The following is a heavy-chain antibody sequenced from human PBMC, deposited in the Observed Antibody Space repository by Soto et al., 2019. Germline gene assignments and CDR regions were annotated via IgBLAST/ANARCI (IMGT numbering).Heavy chain of an antibody. Sequence: ASVKVSCKASGYTFTSYVMHWVRQAPGQRLEWMGWINAGNGNTKYSQKFQGRVTITRDTSASTAYMELSSLGSEDTAVYYCARAQVVVVPASQNWFDPWGQGTLVTVSS. CDR3: ARAQVVVVPASQNWFDP. J-gene: IGHJ5*02. D-gene: IGHD2-2*01. CDR1: GYTFTSYV. CDR2: INAGNGNT. V-gene: IGHV1-3*01.